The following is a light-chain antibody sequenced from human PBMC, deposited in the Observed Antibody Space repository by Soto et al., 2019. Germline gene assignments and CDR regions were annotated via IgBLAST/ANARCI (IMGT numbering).Light chain of an antibody. CDR3: QQYGSSPRT. V-gene: IGKV3-20*01. J-gene: IGKJ1*01. CDR1: QSVSSSY. CDR2: GAS. Sequence: IVLTQSPGTLSLSTGGRATLSCRASQSVSSSYLAWYQQKPGQAPRLLIYGASSRATGIPDRFSGSGSGTDFTLTISRLGPEDFAVYYCQQYGSSPRTFAQRTKVDIK.